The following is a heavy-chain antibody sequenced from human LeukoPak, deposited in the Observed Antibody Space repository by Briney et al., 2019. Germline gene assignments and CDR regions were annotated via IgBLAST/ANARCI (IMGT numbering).Heavy chain of an antibody. D-gene: IGHD2-15*01. Sequence: ASVKVSCKASGCTFTSYGISWVRQAPGQGLEWMGWISAYNGNTNYAQKLQGRVTMTTDTSTSTAYMELRSLRSDDTAVYYCAREGYCSGGSCYSAEYFQHWGQGTLVTVSS. CDR1: GCTFTSYG. V-gene: IGHV1-18*04. J-gene: IGHJ1*01. CDR2: ISAYNGNT. CDR3: AREGYCSGGSCYSAEYFQH.